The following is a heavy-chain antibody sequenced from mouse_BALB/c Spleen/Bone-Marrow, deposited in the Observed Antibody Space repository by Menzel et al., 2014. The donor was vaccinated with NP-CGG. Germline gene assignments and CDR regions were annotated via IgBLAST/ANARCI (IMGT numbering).Heavy chain of an antibody. CDR3: ARWEYYAMDY. CDR1: GFNIKDTY. D-gene: IGHD4-1*01. J-gene: IGHJ4*01. V-gene: IGHV14-3*02. CDR2: IDPANGNA. Sequence: VQLQQSGAELVKPGASVKLSCTASGFNIKDTYMHWVKQRPEQGLEWIGRIDPANGNAKYDPKFQGKAAITADTSSNTAYLQLSSLTSEDTAVYYCARWEYYAMDYWGQGTSVTVSS.